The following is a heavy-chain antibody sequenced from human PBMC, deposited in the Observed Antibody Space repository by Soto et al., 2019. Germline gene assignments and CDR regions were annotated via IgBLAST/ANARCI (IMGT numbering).Heavy chain of an antibody. D-gene: IGHD3-3*01. CDR3: ARVSGIYYDFWSGYYPRGPFDY. CDR1: GGSFSGYY. CDR2: INHSGST. J-gene: IGHJ4*02. Sequence: PSETLSLTCAVYGGSFSGYYWSWIRQPPGKGLEWIGEINHSGSTNCNPSLKSRVTISVDTSKNQFSLKLSSVTAADTAVYYCARVSGIYYDFWSGYYPRGPFDYWGQGTLVTVSS. V-gene: IGHV4-34*01.